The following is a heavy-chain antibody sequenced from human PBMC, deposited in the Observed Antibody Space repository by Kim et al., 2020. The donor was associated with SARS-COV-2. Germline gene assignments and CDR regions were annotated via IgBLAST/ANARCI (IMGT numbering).Heavy chain of an antibody. D-gene: IGHD5-18*01. J-gene: IGHJ4*01. CDR2: ISYDGSNK. Sequence: GGSLRLSCAASGFTFSSYAMHWVRQAPGKGLEWVAVISYDGSNKYYADSVKGRFTISRDNSKNTLYPQMNSLRAEDTAVYYCARVPSRGYSYGVFDYWG. CDR1: GFTFSSYA. CDR3: ARVPSRGYSYGVFDY. V-gene: IGHV3-30*04.